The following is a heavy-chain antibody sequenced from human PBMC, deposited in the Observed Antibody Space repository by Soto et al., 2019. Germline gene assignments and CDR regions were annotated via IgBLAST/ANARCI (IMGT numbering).Heavy chain of an antibody. J-gene: IGHJ6*02. V-gene: IGHV3-11*06. CDR1: GFTFSDYY. D-gene: IGHD2-15*01. CDR3: ARVVVSGLRSFDYYYYGMDV. Sequence: GGSLRLSCAASGFTFSDYYMSWIRQAPGKGLEWVSYISSSSSYTNYADSVKGRFTISRDNAKNSLYLQMNSLRAEDTAVYYCARVVVSGLRSFDYYYYGMDVWGQGTTVTVSS. CDR2: ISSSSSYT.